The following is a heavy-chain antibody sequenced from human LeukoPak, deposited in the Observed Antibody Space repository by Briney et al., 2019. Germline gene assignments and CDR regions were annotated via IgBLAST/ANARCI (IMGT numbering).Heavy chain of an antibody. V-gene: IGHV5-51*01. J-gene: IGHJ1*01. Sequence: GESLKISCKGSGYTFTTYWTCGVRQMPGKGLEWMGNIYPGDSDTRNSPSFQGHGTLSADKTTSTAYLHWSSLKASDTALYYCARHKPEYSSSSTFQHGGEGTLVTVSS. CDR2: IYPGDSDT. CDR3: ARHKPEYSSSSTFQH. D-gene: IGHD6-6*01. CDR1: GYTFTTYW.